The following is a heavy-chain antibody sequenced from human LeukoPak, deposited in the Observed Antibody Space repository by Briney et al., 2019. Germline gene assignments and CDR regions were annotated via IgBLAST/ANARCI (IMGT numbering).Heavy chain of an antibody. Sequence: SVKVSCKASGGTFSSYAISWVRQAPAQGLQWMGGIIPIYGTANYAQKFQGRVTITADESTSTAYMELSSLRSEDTAVYYCARVRRAGYCSSTSCYNNWFDPWGQGTLVTVSS. CDR2: IIPIYGTA. J-gene: IGHJ5*02. D-gene: IGHD2-2*02. CDR1: GGTFSSYA. V-gene: IGHV1-69*13. CDR3: ARVRRAGYCSSTSCYNNWFDP.